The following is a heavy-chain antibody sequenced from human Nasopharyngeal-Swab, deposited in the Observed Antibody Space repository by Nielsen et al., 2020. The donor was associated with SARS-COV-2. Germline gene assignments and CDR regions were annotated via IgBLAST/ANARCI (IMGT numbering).Heavy chain of an antibody. Sequence: LRLSCAVYGGSFSGYYWSWIRQHPGKGLEWIGYIYYSGSTYYNPSLKSRVTISVDTSKNQFSLKLSSVTAADTAVYYCARDQNLEAFDIWGQGTMVTVSS. V-gene: IGHV4-31*11. CDR3: ARDQNLEAFDI. CDR2: IYYSGST. J-gene: IGHJ3*02. CDR1: GGSFSGYY.